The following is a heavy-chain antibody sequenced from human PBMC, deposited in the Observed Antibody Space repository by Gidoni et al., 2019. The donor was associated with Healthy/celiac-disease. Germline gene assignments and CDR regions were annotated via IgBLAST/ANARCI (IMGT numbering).Heavy chain of an antibody. CDR3: AKDGSRYGDYNGMDV. D-gene: IGHD4-17*01. CDR2: ISWNSGSI. J-gene: IGHJ6*02. V-gene: IGHV3-9*01. Sequence: EVQLVESGGGLVQPARSLRLSCAASGPPFDDYAMHWVRQAPGKGLEWVSGISWNSGSIGYADSVKGRFTISRDNAKNSLYLQMNSLRAEDTALYYCAKDGSRYGDYNGMDVWGQGTTVTVSS. CDR1: GPPFDDYA.